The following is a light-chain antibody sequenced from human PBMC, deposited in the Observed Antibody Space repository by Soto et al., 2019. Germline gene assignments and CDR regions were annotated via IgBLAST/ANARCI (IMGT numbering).Light chain of an antibody. CDR1: QTISSY. CDR3: QQRANWPPYT. CDR2: DAS. J-gene: IGKJ2*01. V-gene: IGKV3-11*01. Sequence: EIVLTQSPATLSLSPGERAILSCRASQTISSYLAWYQLKPGQAPRLLIYDASNRATGIPARFSGSGSGTDFTLTISSLEPEDFAVYYCQQRANWPPYTFGQGTKLEIK.